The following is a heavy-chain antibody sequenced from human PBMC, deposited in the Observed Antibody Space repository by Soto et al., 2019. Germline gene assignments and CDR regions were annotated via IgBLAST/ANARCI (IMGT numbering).Heavy chain of an antibody. CDR2: ISSGGSYI. CDR1: GFTFSDYT. CDR3: ARDPCSGGSCYSFSRPY. Sequence: GGSLRLSCAASGFTFSDYTMNWVRQAPGKRLEWVSSISSGGSYIYYADSMKGRFTISRDNAKNSLSLQMNSLRAEDTAVYYCARDPCSGGSCYSFSRPYWGQGTLVTVSS. D-gene: IGHD2-15*01. J-gene: IGHJ4*02. V-gene: IGHV3-21*01.